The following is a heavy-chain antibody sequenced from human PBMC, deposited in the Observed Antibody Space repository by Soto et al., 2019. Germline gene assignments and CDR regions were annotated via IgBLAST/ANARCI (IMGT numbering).Heavy chain of an antibody. D-gene: IGHD1-26*01. Sequence: QVHLVESGGGSIKPGESLRLSCAASGFTFSSYYMAWIRQAPGKGLEWVSYISSRHNPTYYADSVKGRFAISRDNAKNSLYLQMTSLRADDTAVYYCVRDKDGTYNFDYWGQGTLVAVSS. CDR3: VRDKDGTYNFDY. J-gene: IGHJ4*02. CDR2: ISSRHNPT. CDR1: GFTFSSYY. V-gene: IGHV3-11*01.